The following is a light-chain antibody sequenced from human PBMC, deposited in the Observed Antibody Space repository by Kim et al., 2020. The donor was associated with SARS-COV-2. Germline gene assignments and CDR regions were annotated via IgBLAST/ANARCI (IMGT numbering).Light chain of an antibody. J-gene: IGLJ3*02. CDR3: QTWGTGPWV. V-gene: IGLV4-69*01. CDR1: SGHTSYA. CDR2: LNSDGSH. Sequence: ASVKLTCTLSSGHTSYASAWHQQQPEKGPRYLMNLNSDGSHSKGDGIPDRFSGSSSGAERYLTISSLQSEDEADYYCQTWGTGPWVFGGGTQLTVL.